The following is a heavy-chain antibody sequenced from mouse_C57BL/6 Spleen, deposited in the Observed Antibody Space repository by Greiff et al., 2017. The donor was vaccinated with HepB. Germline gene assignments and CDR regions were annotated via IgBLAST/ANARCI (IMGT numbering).Heavy chain of an antibody. CDR2: IYPGDGDT. V-gene: IGHV1-82*01. D-gene: IGHD2-3*01. Sequence: QVQLQQSGPELVKPGASVKISCKASGYAFSSSWMNWVKQRPGKGLEWIGRIYPGDGDTNYNGKFKGKATLTADKSSSTAYMQLSSLTSEDSAVYFCARDDGYSLAWFAYWGQGTLVTVSA. CDR3: ARDDGYSLAWFAY. CDR1: GYAFSSSW. J-gene: IGHJ3*01.